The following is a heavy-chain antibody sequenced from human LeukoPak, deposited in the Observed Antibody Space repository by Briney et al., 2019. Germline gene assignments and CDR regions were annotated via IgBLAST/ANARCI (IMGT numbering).Heavy chain of an antibody. J-gene: IGHJ4*02. CDR1: GGSLTASGVG. CDR2: IYWNDGK. D-gene: IGHD2-8*01. Sequence: SGPTLVKPTETLPLTCSFSGGSLTASGVGVGWIRRHPGKALERLALIYWNDGKRYSPSLNKRLTITKDTSKNQVVLTMTNMDPVDTATYFCVHRQSERLIYYFDFWGQGTLVTVSS. CDR3: VHRQSERLIYYFDF. V-gene: IGHV2-5*01.